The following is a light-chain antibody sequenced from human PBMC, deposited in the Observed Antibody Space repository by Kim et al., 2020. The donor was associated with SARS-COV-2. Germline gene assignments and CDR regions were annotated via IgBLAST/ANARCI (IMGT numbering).Light chain of an antibody. CDR1: SRDVGGYSK. CDR3: SSYAGSNNLV. V-gene: IGLV2-8*01. CDR2: EVN. J-gene: IGLJ2*01. Sequence: HSVPSSWTRTSRDVGGYSKVSWYQQHPSKAPKLMIYEVNKRPSGFPDRFSGSKSGNTASLTVSGLQAEDEADYYCSSYAGSNNLVFGGGTQLTVL.